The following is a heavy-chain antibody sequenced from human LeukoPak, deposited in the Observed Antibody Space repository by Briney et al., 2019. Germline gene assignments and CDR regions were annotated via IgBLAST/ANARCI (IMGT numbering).Heavy chain of an antibody. Sequence: KPSETLSLTCTVSGYSISSGYYWGWIRQPPGEGLEWIGSIHHSGSTYYNPSLKSRVTISVDTSKNQSSLQLSSVTAADTAVYYCAGRPAHSGGRLIFYDWGQGTRVIVSS. CDR2: IHHSGST. J-gene: IGHJ4*02. V-gene: IGHV4-38-2*02. CDR1: GYSISSGYY. D-gene: IGHD2-15*01. CDR3: AGRPAHSGGRLIFYD.